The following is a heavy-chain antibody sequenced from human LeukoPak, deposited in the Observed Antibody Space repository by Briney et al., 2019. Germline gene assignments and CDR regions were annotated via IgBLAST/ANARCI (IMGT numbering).Heavy chain of an antibody. D-gene: IGHD2-15*01. CDR2: SRDKGNSYTT. CDR1: GFTFSDHS. CDR3: TRSGGYSPLDY. Sequence: GGSLRLSCAASGFTFSDHSMDWVRQAPGKGLEWVGRSRDKGNSYTTEYAASVKGRFTISRDDSKNSVCLQMNSLKTEDTAVYYCTRSGGYSPLDYWGQGTLVTVSS. V-gene: IGHV3-72*01. J-gene: IGHJ4*02.